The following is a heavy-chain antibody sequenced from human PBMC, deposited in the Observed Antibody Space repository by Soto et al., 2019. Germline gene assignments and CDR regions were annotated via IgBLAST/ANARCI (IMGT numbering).Heavy chain of an antibody. V-gene: IGHV4-34*01. Sequence: QVQLQQWGAGPLRPLETLSLTCGVSGGSFSGYYWAWIRPSPGKGLEWIGEINDRGSINYNPSLNSRVSISVDTSKNHYSLNLRSVTAAATAVYYCARESHDILTGPPWVWYFDLWGRGTLVTVSS. CDR2: INDRGSI. CDR1: GGSFSGYY. CDR3: ARESHDILTGPPWVWYFDL. D-gene: IGHD3-9*01. J-gene: IGHJ2*01.